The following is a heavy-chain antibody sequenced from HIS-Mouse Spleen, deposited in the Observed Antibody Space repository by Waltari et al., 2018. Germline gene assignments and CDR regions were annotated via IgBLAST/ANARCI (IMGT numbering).Heavy chain of an antibody. CDR3: AREVDWNDGLDP. CDR1: GYSISSGSY. J-gene: IGHJ5*02. D-gene: IGHD1-1*01. CDR2: IYHSGST. Sequence: QVQLQESGPGLVKPSETLSLTCTVSGYSISSGSYWGWIRQPPGKGLEWIGSIYHSGSTYYNPSLKSRVTISVDTSKNQFSLKLSSVTAADTAVYYCAREVDWNDGLDPWGQGTLVTVSS. V-gene: IGHV4-38-2*02.